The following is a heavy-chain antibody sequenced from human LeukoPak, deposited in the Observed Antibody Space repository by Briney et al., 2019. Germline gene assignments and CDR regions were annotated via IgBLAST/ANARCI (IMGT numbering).Heavy chain of an antibody. Sequence: GGSLRLSCAASGFTFSSYSMNWVRQAPGKGLEWVSSISSSSSYIYYADSVKGRFTISRDNAKNSLYLQMNSLRAEDTAVYYCARVIAAAAGTDAFDIWGQGTMVTVSS. V-gene: IGHV3-21*01. CDR3: ARVIAAAAGTDAFDI. D-gene: IGHD6-13*01. CDR2: ISSSSSYI. CDR1: GFTFSSYS. J-gene: IGHJ3*02.